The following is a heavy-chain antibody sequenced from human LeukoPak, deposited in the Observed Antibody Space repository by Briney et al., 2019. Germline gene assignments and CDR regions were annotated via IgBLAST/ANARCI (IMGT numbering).Heavy chain of an antibody. CDR3: ARQSRDPSAFDI. CDR1: GGSISSSSYY. D-gene: IGHD2-21*02. Sequence: SETLSLTCTVSGGSISSSSYYWGWIRQPPGRGLEWIGSIYYSGSTYYNPSRKSRVTISVDTSKNQFSLKLSSVTAADTAVYYCARQSRDPSAFDIWGQGTMVTVSS. V-gene: IGHV4-39*01. J-gene: IGHJ3*02. CDR2: IYYSGST.